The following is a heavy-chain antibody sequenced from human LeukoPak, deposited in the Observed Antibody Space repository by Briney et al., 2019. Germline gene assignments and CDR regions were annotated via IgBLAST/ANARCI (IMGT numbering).Heavy chain of an antibody. Sequence: PGRSLRLSCAASGFTFSSYAMHWVRQAPGKGLEWVAVISYDGSNKYYADSVKGRFTISRDNSKNTLYLQMNSLRAEDTAVYYCAKDSTYFDWLLHPPYYFDYWGQGTLVTVSS. D-gene: IGHD3-9*01. V-gene: IGHV3-30-3*01. CDR1: GFTFSSYA. CDR2: ISYDGSNK. J-gene: IGHJ4*02. CDR3: AKDSTYFDWLLHPPYYFDY.